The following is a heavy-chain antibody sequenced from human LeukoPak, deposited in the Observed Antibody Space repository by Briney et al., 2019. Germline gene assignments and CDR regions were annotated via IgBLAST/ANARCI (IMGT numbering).Heavy chain of an antibody. J-gene: IGHJ4*02. CDR1: GITFRDYG. D-gene: IGHD3-10*01. CDR2: IYYDVSDK. Sequence: PGRSLRLSCTASGITFRDYGMHWVRQAPGKGLEWVALIYYDVSDKYYADSVKGRFTISRDNSKNILYLQMNSLRAEDTAVYYCATITGSYYKPDSWGQGTLVTVSP. CDR3: ATITGSYYKPDS. V-gene: IGHV3-33*01.